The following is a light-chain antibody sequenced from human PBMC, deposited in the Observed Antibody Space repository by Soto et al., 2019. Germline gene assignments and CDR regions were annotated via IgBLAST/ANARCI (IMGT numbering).Light chain of an antibody. V-gene: IGKV3-20*01. CDR1: QSVSSSY. CDR2: DAS. Sequence: EIVLTQSPGTLSLSPGGRATLSCSASQSVSSSYLAWYQQKPGQATRLLIYDASSRATGIPDRFSGSGSGTDLTLSISRLEPEDCAVYVCQQYGSLALTFGGGTLLEIK. CDR3: QQYGSLALT. J-gene: IGKJ4*01.